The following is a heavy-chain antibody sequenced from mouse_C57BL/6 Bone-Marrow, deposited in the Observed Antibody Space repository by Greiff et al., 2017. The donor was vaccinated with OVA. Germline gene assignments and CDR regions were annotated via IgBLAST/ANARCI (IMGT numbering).Heavy chain of an antibody. Sequence: VQLQQPGAELVKPGASVKLSCKASGYTFTSYWIQWVKQRPGQGLEWIGEIDPSDGYTNYNQKFKGKATVTVDTSSSTANMQLSSLTSEDSAVYFCAGWEFADWGQGTLVTVSA. J-gene: IGHJ3*01. D-gene: IGHD4-1*01. CDR2: IDPSDGYT. V-gene: IGHV1-50*01. CDR1: GYTFTSYW. CDR3: AGWEFAD.